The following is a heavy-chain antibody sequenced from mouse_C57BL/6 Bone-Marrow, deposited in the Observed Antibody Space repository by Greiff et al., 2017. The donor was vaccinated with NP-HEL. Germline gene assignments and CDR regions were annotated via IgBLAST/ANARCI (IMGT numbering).Heavy chain of an antibody. CDR2: IYPRSGNT. CDR3: ARLVYYYGSRFFDY. Sequence: QVQLQQSGAELARPGASVKLSCKASGYTFTSYGISWVKQRPGQGLEWIGEIYPRSGNTYYNEKFKGKATLTADKSSSTAYMELRSLTSEDSAVYFCARLVYYYGSRFFDYWGQGTTLTVSS. V-gene: IGHV1-81*01. CDR1: GYTFTSYG. J-gene: IGHJ2*01. D-gene: IGHD1-1*01.